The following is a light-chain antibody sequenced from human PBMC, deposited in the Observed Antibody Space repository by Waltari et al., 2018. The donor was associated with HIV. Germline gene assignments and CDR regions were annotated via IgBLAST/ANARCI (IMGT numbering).Light chain of an antibody. Sequence: QSALTQPASVSGSPGQSITISCTGTSSDVGGYNYVSWYQQHPGKAPKLMIYDVSKRPSGVSNRFSDSKSGNTASLAISGLQAEDEADYSCSSSTSSSTLFGTGTKVTVL. V-gene: IGLV2-14*01. CDR1: SSDVGGYNY. CDR2: DVS. J-gene: IGLJ1*01. CDR3: SSSTSSSTL.